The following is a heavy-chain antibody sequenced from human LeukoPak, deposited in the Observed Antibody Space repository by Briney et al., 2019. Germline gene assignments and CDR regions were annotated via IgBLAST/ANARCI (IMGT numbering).Heavy chain of an antibody. CDR3: TRLLPSSHHFFDS. J-gene: IGHJ4*02. CDR2: IYGGGDT. D-gene: IGHD6-6*01. Sequence: HPGGSLRLSCVVSGFSASNDYMSWVRQAPGKGLEWVSVIYGGGDTYYADSVRGRFTISRDNFENTLFLQMDSLRAEDTAVYYCTRLLPSSHHFFDSWGQGALVTVSS. V-gene: IGHV3-53*01. CDR1: GFSASNDY.